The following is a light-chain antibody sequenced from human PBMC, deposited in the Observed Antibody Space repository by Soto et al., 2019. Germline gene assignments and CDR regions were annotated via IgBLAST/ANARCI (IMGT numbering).Light chain of an antibody. CDR2: DAS. Sequence: DIQMTQSPSSLSASVGDRVTITCQASQDISNYLNWYQQKPGKAPKLLIYDASDLEAGDPSRFSGSGSGTDFTFTINSLQPDDVATYYCQQYANFPPYTFGQGTKVEI. CDR1: QDISNY. J-gene: IGKJ2*01. CDR3: QQYANFPPYT. V-gene: IGKV1-33*01.